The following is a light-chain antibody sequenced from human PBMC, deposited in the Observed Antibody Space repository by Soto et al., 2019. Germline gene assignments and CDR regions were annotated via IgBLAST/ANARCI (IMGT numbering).Light chain of an antibody. CDR2: DVS. Sequence: QSVLTQPPSASGSPGQSVAISCTGTSSDVGGYNYVSWYQQHPGKAPKLMIYDVSNRPSGASNRFSGSKSGNTASLTISGLQAEDEADYYCSSFTNTYSYVFGTGTKLTVL. J-gene: IGLJ1*01. V-gene: IGLV2-14*01. CDR1: SSDVGGYNY. CDR3: SSFTNTYSYV.